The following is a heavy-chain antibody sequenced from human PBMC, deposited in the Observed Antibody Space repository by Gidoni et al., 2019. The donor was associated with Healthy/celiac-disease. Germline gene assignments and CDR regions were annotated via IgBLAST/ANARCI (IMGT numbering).Heavy chain of an antibody. Sequence: QVQLVESGGGVVQPGRSLRLSCAASGFTFSSYAMHWVRQAPGKGLEWVAVISYDGSNKYYADSVKGRFTISRDNSKNTLYLQMNSLRAEDTAVYYCARVLWNDRYYYDSRGSAFDIWGQGTMVTVSS. V-gene: IGHV3-30*04. J-gene: IGHJ3*02. D-gene: IGHD3-22*01. CDR1: GFTFSSYA. CDR3: ARVLWNDRYYYDSRGSAFDI. CDR2: ISYDGSNK.